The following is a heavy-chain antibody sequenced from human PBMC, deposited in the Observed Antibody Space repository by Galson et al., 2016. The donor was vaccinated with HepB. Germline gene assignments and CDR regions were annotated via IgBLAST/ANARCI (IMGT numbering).Heavy chain of an antibody. D-gene: IGHD1-26*01. CDR2: IYSRGSA. CDR1: GYTVSRDY. J-gene: IGHJ4*02. V-gene: IGHV3-66*01. Sequence: LRLSCAGSGYTVSRDYMSWVRQAPGKGLEWVSVIYSRGSAYYADSVKGRFTISRDKSKTTVYLQMDGLSAEDTAVYYCAREWELGGYFDYWGQGTLVTVSS. CDR3: AREWELGGYFDY.